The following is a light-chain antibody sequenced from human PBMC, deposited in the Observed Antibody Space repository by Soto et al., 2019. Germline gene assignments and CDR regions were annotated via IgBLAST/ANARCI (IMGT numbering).Light chain of an antibody. V-gene: IGLV2-8*01. CDR1: TSDVGYYNY. J-gene: IGLJ2*01. CDR3: SSYAGSNNVI. Sequence: QSALTQPPSASGSPGQSVTISCTGTTSDVGYYNYVSWYQQHPGKARKLMIYEVTKRPSGVPDRFSGSKSGNTASLTVSGLQAEDEADYYCSSYAGSNNVIFGGGTKLTVL. CDR2: EVT.